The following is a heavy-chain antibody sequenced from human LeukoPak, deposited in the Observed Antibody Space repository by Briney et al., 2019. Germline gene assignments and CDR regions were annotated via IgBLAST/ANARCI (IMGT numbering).Heavy chain of an antibody. CDR3: TTDLYYYGSGAFDI. CDR2: IRSNSDGGTI. CDR1: GFTFSNAW. J-gene: IGHJ3*02. V-gene: IGHV3-15*07. Sequence: GGSLRLSCATSGFTFSNAWMNWVRQAPGKGLEWVGRIRSNSDGGTIDYAAPVKGRFTLSRDDSKTTLYLQMNSLQTEDTAVYYCTTDLYYYGSGAFDIWGQGTMVTVSS. D-gene: IGHD3-10*01.